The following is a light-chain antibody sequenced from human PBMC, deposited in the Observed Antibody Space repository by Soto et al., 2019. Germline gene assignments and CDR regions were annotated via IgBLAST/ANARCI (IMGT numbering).Light chain of an antibody. J-gene: IGLJ2*01. Sequence: QSALTQPASVSGSPGQSITISCTGTSSDVGGYNYVSWYQQHPGKAPKLMIYDVSNRPSRVSNRFSGSKSGNTASLTISGLQAEDEADYSCSSYTRSSTLVFGGGTKLTVL. V-gene: IGLV2-14*01. CDR3: SSYTRSSTLV. CDR2: DVS. CDR1: SSDVGGYNY.